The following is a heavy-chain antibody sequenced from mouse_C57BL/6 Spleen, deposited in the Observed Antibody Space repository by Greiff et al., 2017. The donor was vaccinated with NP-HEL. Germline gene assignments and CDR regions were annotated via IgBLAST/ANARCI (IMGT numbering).Heavy chain of an antibody. J-gene: IGHJ3*01. D-gene: IGHD2-12*01. V-gene: IGHV1-52*01. CDR3: AYYTPFAY. CDR2: IYPSDSVT. CDR1: GYTFTSYW. Sequence: VQLQQPGAELVRPGSSVKLSCKASGYTFTSYWMHWVKQRPIQGREWNGNIYPSDSVTYYNQKFKDKATFTVDKSSSTAYMQLSSLTSEDTAVYYCAYYTPFAYWGQGTLVTVSA.